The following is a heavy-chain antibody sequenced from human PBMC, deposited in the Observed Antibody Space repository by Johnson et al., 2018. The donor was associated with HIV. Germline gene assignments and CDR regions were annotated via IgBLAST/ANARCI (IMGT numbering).Heavy chain of an antibody. CDR3: ARAGGGSHGAFDI. D-gene: IGHD2-15*01. Sequence: QVQLVESGGGVVQPGRSLRLSCAASGFTFSSYGMHWVRQAPGKGLEWVSAISGRGGSTYYADSVKGRFTISRDNSKNTLYLQMYSLRAEDTAVYYCARAGGGSHGAFDIWGQGTMVTVSS. CDR1: GFTFSSYG. V-gene: IGHV3-NL1*01. J-gene: IGHJ3*02. CDR2: ISGRGGST.